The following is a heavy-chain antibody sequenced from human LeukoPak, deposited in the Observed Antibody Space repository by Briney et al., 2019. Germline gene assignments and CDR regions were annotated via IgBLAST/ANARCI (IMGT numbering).Heavy chain of an antibody. Sequence: PGGSLRLSCAASGFTFSTYAMTWVRRPPGKGLEWVALITGTSGGSTITTFYADSVKGRFTISRDNSKNTLFLQMNSLRAVVSAIYYCSRDPASGYWRGGWCSDSPFDSWGQGALVTVSS. J-gene: IGHJ4*02. CDR3: SRDPASGYWRGGWCSDSPFDS. CDR2: ITGTSGGSTITT. V-gene: IGHV3-23*01. D-gene: IGHD2-15*01. CDR1: GFTFSTYA.